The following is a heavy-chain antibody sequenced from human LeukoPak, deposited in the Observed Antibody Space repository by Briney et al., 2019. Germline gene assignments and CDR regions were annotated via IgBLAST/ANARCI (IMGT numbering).Heavy chain of an antibody. J-gene: IGHJ4*02. CDR3: ARAGPGLQFDY. CDR1: GGSISSYY. Sequence: SETLSLTCTVSGGSISSYYWSWIRQPPGKGLEWIGYIYYSGSTNYNPSLKSRVTISVDTSKNQFSLKVSSVTAADTAVYYCARAGPGLQFDYWGQGTLVTVSS. V-gene: IGHV4-59*01. CDR2: IYYSGST. D-gene: IGHD5-24*01.